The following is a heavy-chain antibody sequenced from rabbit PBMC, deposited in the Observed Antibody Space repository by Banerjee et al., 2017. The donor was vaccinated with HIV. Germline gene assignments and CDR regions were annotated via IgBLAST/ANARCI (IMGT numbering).Heavy chain of an antibody. CDR1: GFSFSSYH. D-gene: IGHD4-2*01. Sequence: QEQLEESGGDLVKPEGSLTLTCTASGFSFSSYHMCWVRQAPGKGLEWIACIYVGSSGSTYYANWAKGRFTISKTSSTAVTLQMTSLTAADTATYFCARDWAGSGGGRITFDLWGQGTLVTVS. CDR3: ARDWAGSGGGRITFDL. CDR2: IYVGSSGST. V-gene: IGHV1S45*01. J-gene: IGHJ4*01.